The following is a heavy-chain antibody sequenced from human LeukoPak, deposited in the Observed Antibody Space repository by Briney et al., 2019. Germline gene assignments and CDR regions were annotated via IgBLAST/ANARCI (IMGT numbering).Heavy chain of an antibody. CDR2: IRPSGDNT. D-gene: IGHD4-17*01. J-gene: IGHJ5*02. CDR1: GFTFSSYD. V-gene: IGHV3-23*01. CDR3: AGRGYGDYRDPLIWFDP. Sequence: GGSLRLSCAASGFTFSSYDMTWVRQAPGRGLEWVSSIRPSGDNTYYGDSVKGRFTISRDNSKNTVYLQMNSLRAEDTAVYYCAGRGYGDYRDPLIWFDPWGQGTLVTVSS.